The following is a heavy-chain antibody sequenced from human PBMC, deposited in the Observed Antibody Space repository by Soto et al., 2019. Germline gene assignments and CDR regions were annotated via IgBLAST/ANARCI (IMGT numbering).Heavy chain of an antibody. CDR3: ARDNDEWLRFSPLRF. J-gene: IGHJ4*02. CDR1: GGTFSSYA. D-gene: IGHD5-12*01. V-gene: IGHV1-69*01. CDR2: IIPIFGTA. Sequence: QVQLVQSGAEVKKPGSSVKVSCKASGGTFSSYAISWVRQAPGQGLEWMGGIIPIFGTANYAQKFQGRVTITADESTSTTYMELSSLRSEDTAVYYCARDNDEWLRFSPLRFWGQGTLVTVSS.